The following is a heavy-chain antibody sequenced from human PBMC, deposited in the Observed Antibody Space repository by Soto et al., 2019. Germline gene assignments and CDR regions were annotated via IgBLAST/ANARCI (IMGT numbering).Heavy chain of an antibody. V-gene: IGHV4-34*01. CDR2: INHSGST. CDR1: GGSFSGYY. J-gene: IGHJ5*02. CDR3: ARVKLLWFGELLYPRSAWFDP. Sequence: SETLSLTCAVYGGSFSGYYWSWIRQPPGKGLEWIGEINHSGSTNYNPSLKSRVTISVDTSKNQFSLKLSSVTAADTAVYYCARVKLLWFGELLYPRSAWFDPWGQGTLVTVSS. D-gene: IGHD3-10*01.